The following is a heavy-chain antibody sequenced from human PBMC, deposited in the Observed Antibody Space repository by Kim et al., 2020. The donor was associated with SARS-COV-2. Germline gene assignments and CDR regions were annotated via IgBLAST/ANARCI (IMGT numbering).Heavy chain of an antibody. J-gene: IGHJ4*02. CDR3: AREDAVRGGGY. Sequence: TGDAASVQGRFTISRDDSKNALYLQMNSLKTEDTAVYYCAREDAVRGGGYWGQGTLVTVSS. CDR2: T. V-gene: IGHV3-72*01. D-gene: IGHD2-15*01.